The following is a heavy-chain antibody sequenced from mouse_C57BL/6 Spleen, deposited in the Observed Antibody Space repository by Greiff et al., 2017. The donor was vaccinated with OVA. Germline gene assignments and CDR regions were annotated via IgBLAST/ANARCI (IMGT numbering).Heavy chain of an antibody. V-gene: IGHV1-80*01. D-gene: IGHD2-4*01. CDR2: IYPGDGDT. J-gene: IGHJ4*01. CDR3: ARGPGDYDGYAMDY. CDR1: GYAFSSYW. Sequence: VQLQQSGAELVKPGASVKISCKASGYAFSSYWMNWVKQRPGTGLEWIGQIYPGDGDTNYNGKFNGKATLTADKSSSTAYMQLSSLTSEDSAVYFCARGPGDYDGYAMDYWGQGTSVTVSS.